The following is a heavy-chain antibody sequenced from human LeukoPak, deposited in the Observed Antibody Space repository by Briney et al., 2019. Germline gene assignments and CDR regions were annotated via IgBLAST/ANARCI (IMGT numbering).Heavy chain of an antibody. CDR2: INSDGSIT. CDR1: GFTFSSYS. D-gene: IGHD5-18*01. Sequence: GGSLRLSCAASGFTFSSYSMNWVRQAPGKGLVWVSHINSDGSITSYADSVKGRFTISRDNARNTLYLQMNSLRAEDTAVYYCARDAVDTANAVWGQGTTVTVSS. V-gene: IGHV3-74*01. J-gene: IGHJ6*02. CDR3: ARDAVDTANAV.